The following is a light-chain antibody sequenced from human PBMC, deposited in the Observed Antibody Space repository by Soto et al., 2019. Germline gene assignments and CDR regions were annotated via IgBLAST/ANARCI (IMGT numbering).Light chain of an antibody. CDR2: GVS. CDR3: QQYAKSPLT. CDR1: QSLCNTC. V-gene: IGKV3-20*01. J-gene: IGKJ4*01. Sequence: EVLLTQSPGTLSLSPGDTATLSCRASQSLCNTCLAWYQQKPGQAPRLLIHGVSNRAAGVPDKFSGSGSGTDFSLSVSRLEPEDFGVYYCQQYAKSPLTFGGGTKGEF.